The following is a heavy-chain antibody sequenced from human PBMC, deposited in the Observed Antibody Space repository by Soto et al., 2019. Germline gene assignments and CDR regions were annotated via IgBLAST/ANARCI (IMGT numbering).Heavy chain of an antibody. CDR2: ISYDGSNK. CDR3: AKDRGWGSESFGY. Sequence: PGGSLRLSCAASGFTFSSYGMHWVRQAPGKGLEWVAVISYDGSNKYYADSVKGRFTISRDNSKNTLYLQMNSLRAEDTAVYYCAKDRGWGSESFGYWGQGTLVTVS. CDR1: GFTFSSYG. D-gene: IGHD7-27*01. V-gene: IGHV3-30*18. J-gene: IGHJ4*02.